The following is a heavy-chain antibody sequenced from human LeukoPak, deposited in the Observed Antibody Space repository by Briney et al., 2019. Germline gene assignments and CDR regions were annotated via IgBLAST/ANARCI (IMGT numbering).Heavy chain of an antibody. D-gene: IGHD3-10*01. CDR3: ATRVQLLWFGVTPNWFDP. Sequence: ASVKVSCKVSGYTLTELSMHWVRQAPGKGLEWMGGFDPEDGETIYAQKFQGRVTMTEDTSTDTAYMELSSLRSEDTAVYYCATRVQLLWFGVTPNWFDPWGQGTLVTVSS. J-gene: IGHJ5*02. V-gene: IGHV1-24*01. CDR1: GYTLTELS. CDR2: FDPEDGET.